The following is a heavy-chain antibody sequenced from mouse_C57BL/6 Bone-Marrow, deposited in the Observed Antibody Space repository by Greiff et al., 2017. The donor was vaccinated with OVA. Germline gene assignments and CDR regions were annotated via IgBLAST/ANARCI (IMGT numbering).Heavy chain of an antibody. J-gene: IGHJ2*01. CDR2: INPYNGGT. CDR3: AGSGYGTGYFDY. Sequence: EVQLQQSGPVLVKPGASVKMSCKASGYTFTDYYMNWVKQSHGKSLEWIGVINPYNGGTSYNQKFKGKATLTVDTSSSTAYMELNSLTSEDSAVYYCAGSGYGTGYFDYWGQGTTLTVSS. D-gene: IGHD3-2*02. CDR1: GYTFTDYY. V-gene: IGHV1-19*01.